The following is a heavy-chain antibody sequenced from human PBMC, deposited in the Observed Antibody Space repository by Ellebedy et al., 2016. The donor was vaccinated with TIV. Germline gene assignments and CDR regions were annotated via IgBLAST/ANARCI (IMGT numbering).Heavy chain of an antibody. CDR1: GFTFSSYW. D-gene: IGHD7-27*01. CDR2: IKQDGSEK. Sequence: GESLKISCAASGFTFSSYWMSSVRQAPGKGLEWVANIKQDGSEKYYVDSVKGRFTISRDNAKNSLYLQMNSLRAEDTAVYYCARETLGTDAFDIWGQGTMVTVSS. V-gene: IGHV3-7*03. CDR3: ARETLGTDAFDI. J-gene: IGHJ3*02.